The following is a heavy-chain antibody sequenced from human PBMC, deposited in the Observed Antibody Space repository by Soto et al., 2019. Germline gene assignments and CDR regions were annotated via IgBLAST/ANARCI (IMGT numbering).Heavy chain of an antibody. CDR2: TYYNGDT. CDR1: DDSFRGAEYY. CDR3: ARGPAYIDGWRTFDL. Sequence: SETLSLTCTVSDDSFRGAEYYWSWIRQPLGKGPEWIGYTYYNGDTKYNPALRSRVTMSEDTSKNHFSLRLSSVTVADTAVYFCARGPAYIDGWRTFDLWGRGILVTVSS. J-gene: IGHJ4*02. D-gene: IGHD6-19*01. V-gene: IGHV4-61*03.